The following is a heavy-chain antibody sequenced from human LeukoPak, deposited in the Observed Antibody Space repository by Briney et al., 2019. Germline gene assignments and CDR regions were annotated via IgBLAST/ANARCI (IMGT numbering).Heavy chain of an antibody. CDR3: ASSSGIAVAGPSDY. Sequence: SGTLSLTCAVSGGSISSSNWWSWVRQPPGKGLEWIGEIYHSGSTNYNPSLKSRVTISVDKSKNQFSLKLSSVTAADTAVYYCASSSGIAVAGPSDYWGQGTLVTVSS. V-gene: IGHV4-4*02. CDR2: IYHSGST. D-gene: IGHD6-19*01. J-gene: IGHJ4*02. CDR1: GGSISSSNW.